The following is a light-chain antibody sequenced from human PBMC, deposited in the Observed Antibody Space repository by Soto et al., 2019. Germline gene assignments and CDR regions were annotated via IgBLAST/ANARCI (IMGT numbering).Light chain of an antibody. CDR3: QQYYSYWT. Sequence: DIQMTQSPSTLSASIGDRVTITCRASQSISGWLAWYQQKPGKAPKLLIFDASTLENGVPARFSGSRSGPEFSLTISSLQPDDFATYYCQQYYSYWTFGQGTKVDI. CDR1: QSISGW. V-gene: IGKV1-5*01. J-gene: IGKJ1*01. CDR2: DAS.